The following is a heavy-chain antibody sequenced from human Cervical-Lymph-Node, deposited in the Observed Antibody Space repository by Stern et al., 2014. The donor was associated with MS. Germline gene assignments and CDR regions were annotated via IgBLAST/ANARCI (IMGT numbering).Heavy chain of an antibody. J-gene: IGHJ3*02. CDR2: INPNSGGT. V-gene: IGHV1-2*06. CDR3: ARGCSGCTGDDAFDI. Sequence: VQLVQSGAEVKKPGASVKVSCKASGYTFTGYYMHWVRQAPGQGLEWMGRINPNSGGTNYAQKFQGRVTMTRDTSISTAYMELSRLRSDDTAVYYCARGCSGCTGDDAFDIWGQGTMVTVSS. CDR1: GYTFTGYY. D-gene: IGHD6-19*01.